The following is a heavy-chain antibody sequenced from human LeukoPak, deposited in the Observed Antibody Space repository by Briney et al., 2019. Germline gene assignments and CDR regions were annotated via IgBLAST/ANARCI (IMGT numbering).Heavy chain of an antibody. V-gene: IGHV1-2*02. D-gene: IGHD4-17*01. J-gene: IGHJ4*02. CDR2: INPNSGDT. Sequence: ASVKVSCKASGYTFTGYYGYYMHWVRQAPGQGLEWMGWINPNSGDTKYAQKFQGRVTMTRDTSISTAYMELSSLRSDDTAVYYCARVNTVTTYDYWGQGTLVTVSS. CDR1: GYTFTGYYGYY. CDR3: ARVNTVTTYDY.